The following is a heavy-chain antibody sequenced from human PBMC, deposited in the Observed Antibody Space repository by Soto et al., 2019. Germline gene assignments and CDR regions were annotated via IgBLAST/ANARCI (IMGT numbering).Heavy chain of an antibody. CDR1: GFTFDSYG. J-gene: IGHJ4*02. D-gene: IGHD6-13*01. CDR2: ISGSGGST. CDR3: AKVLTAGGLDY. Sequence: VQLLESGGGLVQPGGSLRLSCAASGFTFDSYGMSWVHQAPGKGLEWVSSISGSGGSTYYADSVKGRFTISRDNSKNTLYLQMNSLSAEDTAVYFCAKVLTAGGLDYWGQGTLVNVSS. V-gene: IGHV3-23*01.